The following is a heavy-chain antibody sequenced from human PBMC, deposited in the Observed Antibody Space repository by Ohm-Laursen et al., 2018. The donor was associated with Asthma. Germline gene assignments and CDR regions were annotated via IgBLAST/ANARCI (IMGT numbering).Heavy chain of an antibody. D-gene: IGHD4-17*01. CDR1: GYTFTGYY. J-gene: IGHJ6*02. Sequence: ASVKVSCKASGYTFTGYYMHWARQAPGQGLEWMGRVNPNSGGTNYAQKFQGRVTMTRDTSISTAYMELSRLRSDDTAVYYCAPVDSRANDYGDYADYYYGMDVWGQGTTVTVSS. V-gene: IGHV1-2*06. CDR2: VNPNSGGT. CDR3: APVDSRANDYGDYADYYYGMDV.